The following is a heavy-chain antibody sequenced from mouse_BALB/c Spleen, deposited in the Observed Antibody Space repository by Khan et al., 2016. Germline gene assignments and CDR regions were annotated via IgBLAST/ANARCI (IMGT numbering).Heavy chain of an antibody. D-gene: IGHD2-10*02. CDR2: ISYSGTT. CDR3: ALRGWYGYYFDS. Sequence: EVQLQESGPGLVKPSQSLPLTCTVTGYSITSDYAWNWIRQFPGNKLEWMGYISYSGTTRYNPSLKSRISITRDTSKNQFFLQLNSVTTEDTATXYCALRGWYGYYFDSWGQGTTLTVSS. CDR1: GYSITSDYA. V-gene: IGHV3-2*02. J-gene: IGHJ2*01.